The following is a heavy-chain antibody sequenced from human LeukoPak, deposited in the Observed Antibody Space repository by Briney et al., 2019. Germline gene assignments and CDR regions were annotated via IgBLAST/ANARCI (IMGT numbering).Heavy chain of an antibody. Sequence: QTGGSLRLSCAVSGFTFSSYWIHWVRQAPGKGLVWVSRINSDGSNTRYADSVKGRFTISRDNAKNTLYLQMNSLRAEDTAVYYCAREAGGSSWYPFGHWGQGTLVTVSS. CDR3: AREAGGSSWYPFGH. CDR2: INSDGSNT. V-gene: IGHV3-74*01. D-gene: IGHD6-13*01. CDR1: GFTFSSYW. J-gene: IGHJ4*02.